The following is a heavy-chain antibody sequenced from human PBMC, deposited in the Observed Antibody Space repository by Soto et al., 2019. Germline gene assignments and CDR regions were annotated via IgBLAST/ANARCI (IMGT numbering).Heavy chain of an antibody. CDR1: GFSLITSGMC. CDR3: ARIPPADSSGWYYFDY. CDR2: IDWDDDK. D-gene: IGHD6-19*01. V-gene: IGHV2-70*01. Sequence: SGPTLVNPTQTLTLTFTFSGFSLITSGMCVSWIRQPPGKALEWLALIDWDDDKYYSTSLKTRLTISEDTSKNQVVLTMTNMDPVDTATYYCARIPPADSSGWYYFDYWGQGTLVTGSS. J-gene: IGHJ4*02.